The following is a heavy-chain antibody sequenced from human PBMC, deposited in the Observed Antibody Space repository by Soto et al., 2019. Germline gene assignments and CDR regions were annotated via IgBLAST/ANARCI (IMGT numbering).Heavy chain of an antibody. J-gene: IGHJ4*02. CDR3: ARGGVAAATYNDD. CDR2: IYYSGST. Sequence: SETLSLTCTVSGGSISSGGYYWSWIRQHPGKGLEWIGYIYYSGSTYYNPSLKSRVTISVDTSKNQFSLKLSSVTAADTAVYYCARGGVAAATYNDDWGQGTLVTVSS. V-gene: IGHV4-31*03. D-gene: IGHD6-13*01. CDR1: GGSISSGGYY.